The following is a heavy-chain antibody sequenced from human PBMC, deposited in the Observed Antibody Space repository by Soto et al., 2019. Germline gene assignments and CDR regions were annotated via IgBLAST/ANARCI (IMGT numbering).Heavy chain of an antibody. D-gene: IGHD3-10*01. V-gene: IGHV1-58*01. Sequence: ASVKVSCKASGFTFTSSAVQWVRQARGQRLEWIGWIVVGSGNTNYAQKFQERVTITRDMSTSTAYMELSSLRSEDTAVYYCAADPNTMVRGVIIRPDAFDIWGQGTMVTVSS. J-gene: IGHJ3*02. CDR3: AADPNTMVRGVIIRPDAFDI. CDR1: GFTFTSSA. CDR2: IVVGSGNT.